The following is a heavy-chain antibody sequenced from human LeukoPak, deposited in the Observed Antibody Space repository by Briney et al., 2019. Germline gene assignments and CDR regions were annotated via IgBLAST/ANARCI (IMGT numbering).Heavy chain of an antibody. CDR1: GYTFTSYD. D-gene: IGHD2-2*01. CDR3: ARVGPYCSSTSCYDPNYYYYYYMDV. V-gene: IGHV1-8*01. J-gene: IGHJ6*03. Sequence: ASVKVSCKASGYTFTSYDINWVRQATGQGLEWMGWMNPNSGNTGYAQKFQGRVTMTRDTSISTAYMELSRLRSDDTAVYYCARVGPYCSSTSCYDPNYYYYYYMDVWGKGTTVTISS. CDR2: MNPNSGNT.